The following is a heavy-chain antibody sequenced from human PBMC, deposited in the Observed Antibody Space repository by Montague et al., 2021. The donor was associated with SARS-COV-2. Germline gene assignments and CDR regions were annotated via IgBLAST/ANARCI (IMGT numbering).Heavy chain of an antibody. D-gene: IGHD1-26*01. CDR1: GGSISSSIYY. Sequence: SETLSLTCTVSGGSISSSIYYWAWIRQPPGKGLEWIGSIYYSGSTYYNPSLKSRVTISVDTSKNQFPLKLSSVTATDTAVYFCAYMVVGAAELAYWGQGTLVTVSS. V-gene: IGHV4-39*01. CDR2: IYYSGST. J-gene: IGHJ4*02. CDR3: AYMVVGAAELAY.